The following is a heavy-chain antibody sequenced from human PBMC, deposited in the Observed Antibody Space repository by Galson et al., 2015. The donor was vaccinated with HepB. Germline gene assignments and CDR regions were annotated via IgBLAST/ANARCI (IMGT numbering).Heavy chain of an antibody. D-gene: IGHD5-18*01. J-gene: IGHJ4*02. CDR3: ARELLGGYSYGYFDY. CDR2: ISYDGSNK. V-gene: IGHV3-30-3*01. Sequence: SLRLSCAASGFTFSSCAMHWVRQAPGKGLEWVAVISYDGSNKYYADSVKGRFTISRDNSKNTLSLQMSSLRAEDTAIYYCARELLGGYSYGYFDYWGQGTLVTVSS. CDR1: GFTFSSCA.